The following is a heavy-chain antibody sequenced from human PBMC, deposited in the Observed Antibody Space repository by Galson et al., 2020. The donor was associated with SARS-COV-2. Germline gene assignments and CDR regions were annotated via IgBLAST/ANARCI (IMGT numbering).Heavy chain of an antibody. J-gene: IGHJ6*03. CDR3: AKGGYFDWSRSPEDYYYMDV. Sequence: GGSLRLSCAASGFTFDDYAMHWVRQAPGKGLEWVSLISWDGGSTYYADSVKGRFTISRDNSKNSLYLQMNSLRAEDTALYYCAKGGYFDWSRSPEDYYYMDVWGKGTTVTVSS. V-gene: IGHV3-43D*03. CDR1: GFTFDDYA. CDR2: ISWDGGST. D-gene: IGHD3-9*01.